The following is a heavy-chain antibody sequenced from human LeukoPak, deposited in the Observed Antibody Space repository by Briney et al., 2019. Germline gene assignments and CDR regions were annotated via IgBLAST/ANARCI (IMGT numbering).Heavy chain of an antibody. D-gene: IGHD3-10*01. V-gene: IGHV4-61*02. Sequence: PSETLSLTCTVSGGSISSGSYYRSWIRQPAGKGLEWIGRIYTSGSTNYNPSLKSRVTISVDTSKNQFSLKLSSVTAADTAVYYCARGTGVEWFGELLGYWGQGTLVTVSS. CDR1: GGSISSGSYY. J-gene: IGHJ4*02. CDR3: ARGTGVEWFGELLGY. CDR2: IYTSGST.